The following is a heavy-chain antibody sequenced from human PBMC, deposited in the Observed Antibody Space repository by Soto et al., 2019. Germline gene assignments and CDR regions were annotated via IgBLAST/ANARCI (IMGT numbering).Heavy chain of an antibody. V-gene: IGHV1-69*13. CDR1: GGTFSSYA. CDR2: IIPIFGTA. CDR3: ARDVNSWVSYFDY. D-gene: IGHD6-13*01. J-gene: IGHJ4*02. Sequence: ASVKVSCKASGGTFSSYAISWVRQAPGQGLEWMGGIIPIFGTANYAQKFQGRVTITADESTSTAYMELSSLRSEDTAVYYCARDVNSWVSYFDYWGQGTLVTVSS.